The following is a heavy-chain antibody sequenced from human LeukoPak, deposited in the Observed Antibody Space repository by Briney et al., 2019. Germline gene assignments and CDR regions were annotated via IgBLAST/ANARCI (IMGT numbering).Heavy chain of an antibody. CDR2: VSGGGSST. CDR3: AKRGSGWYLDY. V-gene: IGHV3-23*01. D-gene: IGHD6-19*01. CDR1: GFTFSNYG. J-gene: IGHJ4*02. Sequence: PGGSLRLSCAASGFTFSNYGMTWVRQAPGKGLEWVSVVSGGGSSTYYADSVKGRFIISRDNSENTLYLQMNSLRADDTAIYYCAKRGSGWYLDYWGQGTLVTVSS.